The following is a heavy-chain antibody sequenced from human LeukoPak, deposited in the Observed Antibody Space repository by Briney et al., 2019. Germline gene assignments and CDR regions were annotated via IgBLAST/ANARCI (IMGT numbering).Heavy chain of an antibody. Sequence: ASVKVSCKASGYTFTIYGISWVRQAPGQGLEWMGWISAYNGNTNYAQKLQGRVTMTTNTSTITAYMELRSLRPGDTAVYYCARARADNWFDRWGQRTLVTVSS. CDR1: GYTFTIYG. CDR2: ISAYNGNT. V-gene: IGHV1-18*01. D-gene: IGHD6-19*01. CDR3: ARARADNWFDR. J-gene: IGHJ5*02.